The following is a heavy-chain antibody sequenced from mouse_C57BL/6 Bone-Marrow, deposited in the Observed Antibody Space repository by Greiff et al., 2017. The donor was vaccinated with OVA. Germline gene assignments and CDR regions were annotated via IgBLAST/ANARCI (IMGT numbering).Heavy chain of an antibody. D-gene: IGHD2-5*01. CDR2: ISYDGSN. V-gene: IGHV3-6*01. CDR1: GYSITSCYF. Sequence: EVQLVESGPGLVKPSQSLSLTCSVTGYSITSCYFWYWIRQFPGNKLEWMGYISYDGSNNNNPPLKNLISITRDTSKNQFFLKLNSVTTEDTATYYCARNAYYSNYDYYAMDYWGQGTAVTVSS. CDR3: ARNAYYSNYDYYAMDY. J-gene: IGHJ4*01.